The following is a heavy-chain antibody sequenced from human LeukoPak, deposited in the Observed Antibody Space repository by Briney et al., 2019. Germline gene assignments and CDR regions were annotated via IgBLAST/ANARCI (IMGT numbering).Heavy chain of an antibody. D-gene: IGHD6-13*01. CDR2: ISYDGTYK. Sequence: GRSLRLSCAASGFTFTSYGMHWVRQAPGKGLEWVAVISYDGTYKYYAGSVKGRFTISRDESKNTLYLQMNSLRAEDTAVYYCAKDRDSSWYSGCFDYWGQGTLVTVSS. CDR1: GFTFTSYG. CDR3: AKDRDSSWYSGCFDY. J-gene: IGHJ4*02. V-gene: IGHV3-30*18.